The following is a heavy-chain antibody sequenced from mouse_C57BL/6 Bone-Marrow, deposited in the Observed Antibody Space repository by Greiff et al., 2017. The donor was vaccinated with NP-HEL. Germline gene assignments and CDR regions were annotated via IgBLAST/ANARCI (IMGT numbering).Heavy chain of an antibody. Sequence: EVMLVESGGGLVQPGGSLSLSCAASGFTFTDYYMSWVRQPPGKALEWLGFIRHKANGYTTEYSASVKGRFTISRDNSQSILYLQMNALRAEDSATYYCARYRGGGYFDYWGQGTTLTVSS. CDR1: GFTFTDYY. CDR3: ARYRGGGYFDY. J-gene: IGHJ2*01. CDR2: IRHKANGYTT. V-gene: IGHV7-3*01.